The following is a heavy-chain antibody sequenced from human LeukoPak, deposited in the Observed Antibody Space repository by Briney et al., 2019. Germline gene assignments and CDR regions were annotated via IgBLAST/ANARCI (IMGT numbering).Heavy chain of an antibody. Sequence: SETLSLTCSVSGDSISTYHWSWIRQAPGKGLEWIGSMSYTGSTDYNPSVKSRVTISVDSSKNKFSLKLSSLTAADTAVYHCARLSSSAWNSFDFWGQGTLVTVSS. J-gene: IGHJ4*02. CDR2: MSYTGST. D-gene: IGHD2-2*01. CDR1: GDSISTYH. CDR3: ARLSSSAWNSFDF. V-gene: IGHV4-59*08.